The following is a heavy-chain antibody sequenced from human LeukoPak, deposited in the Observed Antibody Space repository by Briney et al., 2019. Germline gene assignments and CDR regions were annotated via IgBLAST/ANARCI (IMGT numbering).Heavy chain of an antibody. J-gene: IGHJ3*02. CDR3: ARLNHYDSSGYLDAFDI. D-gene: IGHD3-22*01. CDR1: GGSIRSYY. Sequence: SETLSLTCTVSGGSIRSYYWSWIRQPPGKGLEWIGYIYASGTTNYNPPLNSRVTISVDTSKNQFSLKLSSVTAADTAVYYCARLNHYDSSGYLDAFDIWGQGTMVTVSS. CDR2: IYASGTT. V-gene: IGHV4-4*09.